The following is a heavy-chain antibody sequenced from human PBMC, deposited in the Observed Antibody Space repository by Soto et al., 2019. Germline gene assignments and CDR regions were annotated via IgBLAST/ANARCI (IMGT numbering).Heavy chain of an antibody. Sequence: EVQLLESGGALVQPGGSLRLSCAASGLTFSNHAMNWVRQAPGKGLEWVSTISDSGSTYYADSVKGRFTISRDKTKNTLYLQMTNLSAEDTAVYYFARDPGGHYCTSTSCLYYFDHWGQGTLVIVSS. V-gene: IGHV3-23*01. CDR2: ISDSGST. CDR1: GLTFSNHA. D-gene: IGHD2-2*01. J-gene: IGHJ4*02. CDR3: ARDPGGHYCTSTSCLYYFDH.